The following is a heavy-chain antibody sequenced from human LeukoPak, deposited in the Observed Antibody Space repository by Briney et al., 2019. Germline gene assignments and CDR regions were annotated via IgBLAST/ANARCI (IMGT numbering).Heavy chain of an antibody. J-gene: IGHJ4*02. V-gene: IGHV3-23*01. CDR3: AKGDIDSSGYYYPSPTPHY. CDR1: GFTFSTYA. Sequence: GGSLRLSCAASGFTFSTYAMSWVRQAPRRGLEWVSSIIDSGGATYYADSVKGRFTISRDNSKNTLYLQMNSLRAEDTAVYYCAKGDIDSSGYYYPSPTPHYWGQGTLVTVSS. D-gene: IGHD3-22*01. CDR2: IIDSGGAT.